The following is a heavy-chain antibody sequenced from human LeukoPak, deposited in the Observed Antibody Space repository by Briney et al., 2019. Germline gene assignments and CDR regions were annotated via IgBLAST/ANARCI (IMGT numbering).Heavy chain of an antibody. J-gene: IGHJ4*02. D-gene: IGHD3-16*02. CDR3: TTTYYDYVWGSYRYVDY. CDR2: IKSKTDGGTT. Sequence: GGSLSLSCAASGFTFSNAWMSWVRQAPGKGLEWVGRIKSKTDGGTTDYAAPVKGRFTISRDDSKNTLYLQMNSLKTEDTAVYYCTTTYYDYVWGSYRYVDYWGQGTLVTVSS. V-gene: IGHV3-15*01. CDR1: GFTFSNAW.